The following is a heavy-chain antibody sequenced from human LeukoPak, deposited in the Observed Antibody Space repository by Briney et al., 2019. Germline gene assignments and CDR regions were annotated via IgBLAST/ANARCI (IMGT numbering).Heavy chain of an antibody. Sequence: GGSLRLSCAVSGFTFSSYEMNWVRQAPGKGLEGVSYISSSGGTIYYADSVKGRFTISRDNAKNSLYLQVNSLRAEDTAIYYCAATFPAYYYYHMDVWGKGTTVTISS. CDR3: AATFPAYYYYHMDV. CDR1: GFTFSSYE. D-gene: IGHD5-24*01. J-gene: IGHJ6*03. V-gene: IGHV3-48*03. CDR2: ISSSGGTI.